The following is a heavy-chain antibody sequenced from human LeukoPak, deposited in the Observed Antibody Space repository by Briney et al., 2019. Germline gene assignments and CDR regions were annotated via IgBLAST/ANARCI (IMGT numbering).Heavy chain of an antibody. D-gene: IGHD6-6*01. CDR1: GFTVSSNY. Sequence: GGSLRLSCAASGFTVSSNYMSWVRQGPGKGLECVSVISNDGDTYYADSVKGRFTISRDTSKNTVSLQMNSLRAEDTAVYYCAKGLSSSSYDAFGIWGQGTMVTVSS. V-gene: IGHV3-53*01. J-gene: IGHJ3*02. CDR2: ISNDGDT. CDR3: AKGLSSSSYDAFGI.